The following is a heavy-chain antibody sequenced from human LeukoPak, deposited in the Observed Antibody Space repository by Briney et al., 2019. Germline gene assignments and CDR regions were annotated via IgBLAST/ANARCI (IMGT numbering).Heavy chain of an antibody. CDR1: GYTFTSYG. Sequence: ASVKVSCKASGYTFTSYGISWVRQAPGQGLEWMGWISAYNGNTNYAQKLQGRVTMTTDTSTSTAYMELRGLRSDDTAVYYCARADCSSTSCFSSDYWGQGTLVTVSS. CDR2: ISAYNGNT. CDR3: ARADCSSTSCFSSDY. J-gene: IGHJ4*02. D-gene: IGHD2-2*01. V-gene: IGHV1-18*01.